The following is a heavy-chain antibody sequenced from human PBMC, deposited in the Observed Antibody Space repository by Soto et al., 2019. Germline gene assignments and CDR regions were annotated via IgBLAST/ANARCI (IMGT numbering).Heavy chain of an antibody. CDR3: ARDSTTWFPYYGTDV. J-gene: IGHJ6*02. Sequence: PSETLSLTCTVSGASIDYYYWSWIRQPPGKGLEWIGDISDSGRTNYNPSLRSRVTISVDTSKNQVSLRLNSVTAADTAVYYCARDSTTWFPYYGTDVWGQGTTVTVSS. CDR2: ISDSGRT. V-gene: IGHV4-59*01. CDR1: GASIDYYY. D-gene: IGHD2-2*01.